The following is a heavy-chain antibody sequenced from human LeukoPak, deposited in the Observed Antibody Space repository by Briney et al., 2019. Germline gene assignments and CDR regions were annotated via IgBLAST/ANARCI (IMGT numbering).Heavy chain of an antibody. CDR2: IKQDGSEK. Sequence: GGSLRLSCAASGFTFSSYWMSWVRQAPGKGLEWVANIKQDGSEKYYVDSVKGRFTISRDNAKKSLYLQMNSLRAEDTAVYYCATELWSYSPIARAFDIWGQGTMVTVSS. CDR1: GFTFSSYW. J-gene: IGHJ3*02. CDR3: ATELWSYSPIARAFDI. V-gene: IGHV3-7*03. D-gene: IGHD1-26*01.